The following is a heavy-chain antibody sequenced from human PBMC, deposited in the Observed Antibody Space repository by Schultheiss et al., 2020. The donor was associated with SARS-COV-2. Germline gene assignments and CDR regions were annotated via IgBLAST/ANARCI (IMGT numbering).Heavy chain of an antibody. V-gene: IGHV3-30*03. J-gene: IGHJ6*02. CDR3: ARVGAARSTRYGMDV. Sequence: GGSLRLSCAASGFTVSSYGIKCVCQAPGKGLQWVAVISYDGSNKYYADSVKGRFTISRDNSKNTLYLQMNSLRAEDTAVYYCARVGAARSTRYGMDVWGQGTTVTVSS. D-gene: IGHD6-6*01. CDR2: ISYDGSNK. CDR1: GFTVSSYG.